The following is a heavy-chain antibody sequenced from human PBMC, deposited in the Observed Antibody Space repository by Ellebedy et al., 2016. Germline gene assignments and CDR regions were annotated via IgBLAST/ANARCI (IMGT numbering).Heavy chain of an antibody. CDR3: ARGRVVEGVMDV. CDR1: GYTFLRYA. D-gene: IGHD2-15*01. V-gene: IGHV1-3*01. J-gene: IGHJ6*02. Sequence: ASVKVSCKASGYTFLRYAMHWVRQAPGQSLEWMGWINSGNDNTKFSPKFQGRLTIARDKTASTVYMELSSLKFEDTAVYYCARGRVVEGVMDVWGQGTTVTVSS. CDR2: INSGNDNT.